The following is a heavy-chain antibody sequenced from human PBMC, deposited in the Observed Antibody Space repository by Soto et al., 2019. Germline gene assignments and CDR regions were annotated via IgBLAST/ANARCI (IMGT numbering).Heavy chain of an antibody. CDR1: GYTFTSYG. Sequence: ASVKVSCKASGYTFTSYGISWVRQAPGQGLERMGRISAYNGNTNYAQKHQGRDTMTTDTSTSTAYLELRILRSDDTAVYYCSRDRTSIAARPDAFDIWGQGTMVTVS. J-gene: IGHJ3*02. D-gene: IGHD6-6*01. CDR3: SRDRTSIAARPDAFDI. V-gene: IGHV1-18*01. CDR2: ISAYNGNT.